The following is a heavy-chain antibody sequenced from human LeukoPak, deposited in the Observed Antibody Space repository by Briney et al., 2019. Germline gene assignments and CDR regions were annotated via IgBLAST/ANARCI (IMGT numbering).Heavy chain of an antibody. CDR1: GGSISSSSYY. V-gene: IGHV4-39*07. D-gene: IGHD6-13*01. CDR2: IYYSGST. CDR3: AREIGIAAAEAY. Sequence: SETLSLTCTVSGGSISSSSYYWAWIRQPPGKGLEWIGSIYYSGSTYYNPSLKSRVTMSVDTSKNQFSLKLSSVTAADTAVYYCAREIGIAAAEAYWGQGTLVTVSS. J-gene: IGHJ4*02.